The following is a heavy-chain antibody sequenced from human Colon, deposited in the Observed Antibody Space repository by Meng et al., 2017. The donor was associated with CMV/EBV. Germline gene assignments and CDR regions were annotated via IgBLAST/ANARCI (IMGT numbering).Heavy chain of an antibody. Sequence: GGSLRLSCAASGFTFSSYSMNWVRQAPGKGLEWVSSISSSSSYIYYADSVKGRFTISRDNAKNSLYLQMNSLRAEDTAVYYCAGGSTGFYYGMDVWGQGTTVTVSS. CDR1: GFTFSSYS. V-gene: IGHV3-21*01. CDR2: ISSSSSYI. D-gene: IGHD2-2*01. CDR3: AGGSTGFYYGMDV. J-gene: IGHJ6*02.